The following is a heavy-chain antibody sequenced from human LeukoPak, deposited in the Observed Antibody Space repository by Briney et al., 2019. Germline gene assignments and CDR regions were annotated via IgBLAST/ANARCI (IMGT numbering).Heavy chain of an antibody. CDR3: ARSKGIPGYYYGMDV. CDR2: IWYNGSNE. V-gene: IGHV3-33*01. CDR1: GSTFGSYG. Sequence: GRSLRLSCAASGSTFGSYGMHWVRQAPGKGLEWVAVIWYNGSNEYYTDSVKGRFTISRDNSKNTLSLQMNSLRAEDTAFYYCARSKGIPGYYYGMDVWGQGTTVTVSS. J-gene: IGHJ6*02. D-gene: IGHD2-21*01.